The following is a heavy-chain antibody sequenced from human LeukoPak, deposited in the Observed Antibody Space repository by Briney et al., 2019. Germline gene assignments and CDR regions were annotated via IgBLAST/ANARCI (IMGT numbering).Heavy chain of an antibody. J-gene: IGHJ4*02. CDR2: IYTSGST. CDR1: GGSISSYY. Sequence: SETLSLTCTVSGGSISSYYWSWIRQPAGKGLEWIGRIYTSGSTNYNPSLKSRVTMSVDTSKNQFSLKLSSVAAADTAVYYCARHREMCSGGSCYEYYFDYWGQGTLVTVSS. CDR3: ARHREMCSGGSCYEYYFDY. D-gene: IGHD2-15*01. V-gene: IGHV4-4*07.